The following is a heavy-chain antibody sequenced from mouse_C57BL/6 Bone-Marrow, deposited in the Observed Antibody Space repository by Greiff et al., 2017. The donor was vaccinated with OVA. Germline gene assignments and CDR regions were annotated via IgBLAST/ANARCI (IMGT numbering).Heavy chain of an antibody. CDR3: ARGGTEKDY. V-gene: IGHV1-76*01. J-gene: IGHJ4*01. D-gene: IGHD3-3*01. Sequence: VQLQQSGAELVRPGASVKLSCKASGYTFTDYYINWVKQRPGQGLEWIARIYPGSGNTYYNEKFKGKATLTAEKSSSTAYMQLSSLTSEDSAVYFCARGGTEKDYWGKGTSVTVSS. CDR2: IYPGSGNT. CDR1: GYTFTDYY.